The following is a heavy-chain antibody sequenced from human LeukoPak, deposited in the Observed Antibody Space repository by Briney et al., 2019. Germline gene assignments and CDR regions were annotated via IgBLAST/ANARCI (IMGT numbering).Heavy chain of an antibody. CDR3: ARDPREYGDPVSFDY. Sequence: GASVTVSCKSSGYTFTGYYMHWVRPAPAQGLAWVGWINPNSGGTNYAQKFQGRVTMTRDTSISTAYMELSRLRSDDTAVYYCARDPREYGDPVSFDYWGQGTLVTVSS. CDR1: GYTFTGYY. D-gene: IGHD4-17*01. J-gene: IGHJ4*02. V-gene: IGHV1-2*02. CDR2: INPNSGGT.